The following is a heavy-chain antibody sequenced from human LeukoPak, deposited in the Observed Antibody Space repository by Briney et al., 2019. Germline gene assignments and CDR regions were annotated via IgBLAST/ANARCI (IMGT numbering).Heavy chain of an antibody. D-gene: IGHD1-26*01. CDR2: FYYSGST. CDR1: VGSISSSSYY. Sequence: SETLSLTCIVSVGSISSSSYYWGWIRPPPGKGLEWIGSFYYSGSTYYNPSLKSRVTISLDTSKNQFSLRLSSVTAADTALYYCARLGGTYYGAFDSWGQGTLVTVSS. V-gene: IGHV4-39*01. J-gene: IGHJ4*02. CDR3: ARLGGTYYGAFDS.